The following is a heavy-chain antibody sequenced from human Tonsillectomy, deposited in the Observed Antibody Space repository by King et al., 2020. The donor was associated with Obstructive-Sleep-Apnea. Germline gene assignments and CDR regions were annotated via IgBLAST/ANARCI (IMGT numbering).Heavy chain of an antibody. J-gene: IGHJ4*02. D-gene: IGHD3-16*01. CDR2: ISYDGSNK. CDR1: GFTFSSYA. CDR3: AREQLGEIYFDY. V-gene: IGHV3-30*04. Sequence: QLVQSGGGVVQPGRSLRLSCAASGFTFSSYAMHWVRQAPGKGLEWVAVISYDGSNKYYADSVKGRFTISRDNSKNTLYLQMNSLRAEDTAVYYCAREQLGEIYFDYWGQGTLVTVSS.